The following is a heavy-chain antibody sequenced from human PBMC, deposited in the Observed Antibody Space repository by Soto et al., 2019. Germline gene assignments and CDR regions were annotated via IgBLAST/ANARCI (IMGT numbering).Heavy chain of an antibody. V-gene: IGHV1-46*03. D-gene: IGHD3-16*02. CDR1: GYTFTSYY. CDR3: ARVSRGSYRYIVRPKDAFDI. J-gene: IGHJ3*02. Sequence: ASVKVSCKASGYTFTSYYMHWVQQAPGQGLEWMGIINPSGGSTSCAQKFQGRVTMTRDTSTSTVYMELSSLRSEDTAVYYCARVSRGSYRYIVRPKDAFDIWGQGTMVTVSS. CDR2: INPSGGST.